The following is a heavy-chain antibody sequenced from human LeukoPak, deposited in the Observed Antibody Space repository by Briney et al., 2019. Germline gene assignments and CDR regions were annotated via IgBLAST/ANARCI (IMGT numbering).Heavy chain of an antibody. CDR3: ARVDIRTAFFDY. CDR1: GGSINSYY. Sequence: SETLSLTCTVSGGSINSYYWSWIRQPAGKGLEWIGRIYSSRSTGYNPSLKSRVTMSLDTSKNQFSLNLSSVTAADTAVYYCARVDIRTAFFDYWGQGTLVTVSS. CDR2: IYSSRST. D-gene: IGHD5-12*01. V-gene: IGHV4-4*07. J-gene: IGHJ4*02.